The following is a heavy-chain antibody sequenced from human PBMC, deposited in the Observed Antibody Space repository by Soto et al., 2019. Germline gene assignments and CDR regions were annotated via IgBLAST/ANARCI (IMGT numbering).Heavy chain of an antibody. D-gene: IGHD6-13*01. CDR1: GDSVSSNSAA. V-gene: IGHV6-1*01. J-gene: IGHJ4*02. CDR3: AIGGPTPPCNSSWTFDF. Sequence: PSQTLSLTCAISGDSVSSNSAAWNWTRQSPSRGLEWMGITYNSSKSYNNYTVSVNRRIAINPDTSKNQFSLQLNSVTPEDTAFYFCAIGGPTPPCNSSWTFDFWGQGTLVTGSS. CDR2: TYNSSKSYN.